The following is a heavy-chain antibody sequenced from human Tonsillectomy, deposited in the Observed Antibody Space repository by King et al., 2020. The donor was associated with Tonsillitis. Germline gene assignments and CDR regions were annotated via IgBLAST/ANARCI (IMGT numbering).Heavy chain of an antibody. CDR1: GFTFSRYG. Sequence: VQLVESGGGVVQPGRSLRISCAASGFTFSRYGMHWVRQAPGKGLEWVAVISYDGSNKYYADSVKGRLTISRDNSKNTLYLQMNSLRAEDTAVYYCAKDRQIFGVVIIFDYWGQGTLVTVSS. D-gene: IGHD3-3*01. CDR2: ISYDGSNK. CDR3: AKDRQIFGVVIIFDY. J-gene: IGHJ4*02. V-gene: IGHV3-30*18.